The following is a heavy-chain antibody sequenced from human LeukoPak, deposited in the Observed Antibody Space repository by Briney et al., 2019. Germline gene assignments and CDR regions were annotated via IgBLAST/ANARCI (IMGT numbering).Heavy chain of an antibody. CDR2: IYSGGST. Sequence: GGSLRLSCAASGFTVSSNYMSWVRQAPGKGLEWVSVIYSGGSTYYADSVKGRFTISRDNSKNTLYIQMNSLRAEDTAVYYCARETYYDSAGHYYYMDVWGKGTTVTVS. D-gene: IGHD3-22*01. J-gene: IGHJ6*03. V-gene: IGHV3-66*02. CDR3: ARETYYDSAGHYYYMDV. CDR1: GFTVSSNY.